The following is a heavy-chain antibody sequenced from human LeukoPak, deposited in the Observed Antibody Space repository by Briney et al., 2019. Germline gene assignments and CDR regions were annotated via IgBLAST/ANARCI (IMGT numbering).Heavy chain of an antibody. V-gene: IGHV3-21*01. CDR2: ISSSSSYI. CDR1: GFTFSSYS. J-gene: IGHJ4*02. CDR3: ARGPDYGGNPGYFDY. Sequence: GGSLRLSCAASGFTFSSYSMNWVRQAPGKGLEWVSSISSSSSYIYYADSVKGRFTISRDNAKNSLYLQMNSLRAEDTAVYHCARGPDYGGNPGYFDYWGQGTLVTVSS. D-gene: IGHD4-23*01.